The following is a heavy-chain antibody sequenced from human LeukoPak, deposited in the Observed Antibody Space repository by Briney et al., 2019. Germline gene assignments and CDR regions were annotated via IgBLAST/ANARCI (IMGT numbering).Heavy chain of an antibody. D-gene: IGHD6-25*01. CDR1: GFTFGSYA. V-gene: IGHV3-23*01. CDR3: AKGSAAGRPYYFDY. Sequence: GGSLRLSCAASGFTFGSYAMSWVRQAPGKGLEWVSAITESGGGTYNADSVKGRFTISRDNSKKTLFLQMSSLGAEDTAIYYCAKGSAAGRPYYFDYWGQGTLVTVSS. J-gene: IGHJ4*02. CDR2: ITESGGGT.